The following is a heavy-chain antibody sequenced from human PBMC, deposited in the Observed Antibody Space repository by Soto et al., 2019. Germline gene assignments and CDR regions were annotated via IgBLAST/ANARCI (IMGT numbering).Heavy chain of an antibody. J-gene: IGHJ4*02. Sequence: SETLSLTCTVSGGSISSGGYYWSWIRQHPGKGLEWIGYIYYSGSTYYNPSLKSLFTISLDNAKTSLYLQMNSLRAEDTAVYYCALRAGPLGGQGTLVTVSS. CDR2: IYYSGST. CDR1: GGSISSGGYY. CDR3: ALRAGPL. V-gene: IGHV4-31*01. D-gene: IGHD6-13*01.